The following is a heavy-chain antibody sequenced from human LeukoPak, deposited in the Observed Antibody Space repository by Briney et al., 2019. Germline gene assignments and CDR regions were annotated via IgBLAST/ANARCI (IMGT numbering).Heavy chain of an antibody. CDR3: ARALDSSGYYYVTYYYYGMDV. J-gene: IGHJ6*02. Sequence: GGSLRLSCAASGFTFSSYSMNWVRQAPGKGLEWVSSISSSSSYIYYADSVKGRFTISRDNAKNPLYLQMNSLRAEDTAVYYCARALDSSGYYYVTYYYYGMDVWGQGTTVTVFS. CDR2: ISSSSSYI. V-gene: IGHV3-21*01. CDR1: GFTFSSYS. D-gene: IGHD3-22*01.